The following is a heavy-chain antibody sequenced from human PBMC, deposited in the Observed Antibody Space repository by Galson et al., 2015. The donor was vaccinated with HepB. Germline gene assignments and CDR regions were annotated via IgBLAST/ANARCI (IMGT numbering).Heavy chain of an antibody. Sequence: QSGAEVKKPGESLRISCKGSGYSFTSYWISWVRQMPGKGLEWMGRIDPSDSYTNYSPSFQGHVTISADKSISTAYLQWSSLKASDTAMYYCARRRAYSSGWYPGWYFDLWGRGTLVTVSS. J-gene: IGHJ2*01. V-gene: IGHV5-10-1*01. D-gene: IGHD6-19*01. CDR2: IDPSDSYT. CDR3: ARRRAYSSGWYPGWYFDL. CDR1: GYSFTSYW.